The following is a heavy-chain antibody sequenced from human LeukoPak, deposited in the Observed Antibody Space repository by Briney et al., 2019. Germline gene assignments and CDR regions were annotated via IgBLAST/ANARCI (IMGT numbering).Heavy chain of an antibody. CDR3: AKDMGEGGRYRGGFDY. J-gene: IGHJ4*02. Sequence: GGSLRLSCAASGFTFDDYAMHWVRQAPGKGLEWVSGISWNSGSIGYADSVKGRLTISRDNAKNSLYLQMNSLRAEDTALYYCAKDMGEGGRYRGGFDYWGQGTLVTVSS. CDR2: ISWNSGSI. CDR1: GFTFDDYA. D-gene: IGHD6-19*01. V-gene: IGHV3-9*01.